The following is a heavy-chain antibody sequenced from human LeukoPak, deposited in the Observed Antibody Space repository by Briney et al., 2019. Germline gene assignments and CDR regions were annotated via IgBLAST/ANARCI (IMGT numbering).Heavy chain of an antibody. V-gene: IGHV3-30*02. CDR3: ARDMIGADYYDSSGYYLSD. J-gene: IGHJ4*02. CDR1: GFTFSRHG. CDR2: IRYDGSDK. D-gene: IGHD3-22*01. Sequence: GGSLRLSYAASGFTFSRHGMHWVRQAPGKGLEWVAFIRYDGSDKYYADSVKDRFTISRDNSENTLYLQMNSLRPEDTAVYYCARDMIGADYYDSSGYYLSDWGQGTLVTVSS.